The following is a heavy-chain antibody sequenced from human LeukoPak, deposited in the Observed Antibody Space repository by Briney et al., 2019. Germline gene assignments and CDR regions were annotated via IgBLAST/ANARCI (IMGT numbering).Heavy chain of an antibody. J-gene: IGHJ4*02. D-gene: IGHD3-22*01. V-gene: IGHV4-39*01. Sequence: SETLSLTCTVSGGSISSSSYYWGWIRQPPGKGLEWIGSIYYSGSTYYNPSLKSRVTISVDTSKNQFSLKLSSVTAADTAVYYCARSSGYYLVRGYWGQGTLVTVSP. CDR1: GGSISSSSYY. CDR3: ARSSGYYLVRGY. CDR2: IYYSGST.